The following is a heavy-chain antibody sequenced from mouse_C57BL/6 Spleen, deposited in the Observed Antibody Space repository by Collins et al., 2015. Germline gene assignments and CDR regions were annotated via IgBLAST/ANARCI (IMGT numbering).Heavy chain of an antibody. Sequence: DVQLQESGPGLVKPSQSLSLTCSVTGYSITSGYYWNWIRQFPGNKLEWMGYISYDGSNNYNPSLKNRIFITRDTSKNLFFLKLNSVTTEDTATYYCARYDGYYFSWFAYWGQGTLVTVSA. D-gene: IGHD2-3*01. CDR2: ISYDGSN. CDR3: ARYDGYYFSWFAY. CDR1: GYSITSGYY. V-gene: IGHV3-6*01. J-gene: IGHJ3*01.